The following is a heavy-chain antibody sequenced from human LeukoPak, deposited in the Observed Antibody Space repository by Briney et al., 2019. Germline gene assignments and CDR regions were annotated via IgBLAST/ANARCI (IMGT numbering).Heavy chain of an antibody. J-gene: IGHJ4*02. V-gene: IGHV1-2*02. CDR3: ARANKNYFDY. Sequence: GASVKVSCKASGGTFSSYAISWVRQAPGQGLEWMGWIVPTNGGTNYAQKFQGRVTLTRDTSTSTAFMELSSLRSDDTAIYYCARANKNYFDYWGQGTLVTVSS. CDR1: GGTFSSYA. CDR2: IVPTNGGT.